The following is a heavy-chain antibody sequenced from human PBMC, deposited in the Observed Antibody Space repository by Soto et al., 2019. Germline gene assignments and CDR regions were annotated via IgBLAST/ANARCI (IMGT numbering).Heavy chain of an antibody. CDR2: IRQHGGEK. V-gene: IGHV3-7*05. CDR3: AGVIAAPHFYFDT. Sequence: GGSLRLSCAASDFAFSSYWMTWVRQAPGKGLEWVANIRQHGGEKYYVDSVKGRFTVSRDNARQSLHLQMNSLRAEDTAVYYCAGVIAAPHFYFDTWGPGTLVTVSS. J-gene: IGHJ4*02. CDR1: DFAFSSYW. D-gene: IGHD2-21*01.